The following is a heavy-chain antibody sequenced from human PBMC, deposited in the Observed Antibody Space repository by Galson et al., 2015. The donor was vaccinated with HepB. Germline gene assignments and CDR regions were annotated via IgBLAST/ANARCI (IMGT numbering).Heavy chain of an antibody. D-gene: IGHD1-26*01. Sequence: SLRLSCAASGFTFSSYSMNWVRQAPGKGLEWVSYISNSGSTIYYADSVKGRFTISRDNAKNSLYLQMNSLRAEDTAVYYCARGERRGSYLFDYWGQGTLVTFSS. CDR1: GFTFSSYS. J-gene: IGHJ4*02. CDR2: ISNSGSTI. CDR3: ARGERRGSYLFDY. V-gene: IGHV3-48*04.